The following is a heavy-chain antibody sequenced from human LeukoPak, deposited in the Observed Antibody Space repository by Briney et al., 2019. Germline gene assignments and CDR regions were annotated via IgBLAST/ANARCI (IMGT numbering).Heavy chain of an antibody. CDR1: GYTFTSYG. V-gene: IGHV1-18*01. J-gene: IGHJ5*02. Sequence: ASVKVSCKASGYTFTSYGISWVRQAPGQGLEWMGWISAYNGNTNYAQKLQGRVTMTTDTSTSTAYMELRSLRSDDTAVYYCARGYYGSGTKGGWFDPWGQGTLVTVSS. CDR3: ARGYYGSGTKGGWFDP. CDR2: ISAYNGNT. D-gene: IGHD3-10*01.